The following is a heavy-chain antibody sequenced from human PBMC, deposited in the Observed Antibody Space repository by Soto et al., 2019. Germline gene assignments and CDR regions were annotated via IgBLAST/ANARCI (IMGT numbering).Heavy chain of an antibody. Sequence: GGSLRLSCAASGFTFDDYAMHWVRQAPGKGLEWVSGISWNSGSIGYADSVKGRFTISRDNAKNSLYLQMNSLRAEDTALYYCAKGGYYFDYWGQGTLGTVS. V-gene: IGHV3-9*01. CDR1: GFTFDDYA. CDR2: ISWNSGSI. J-gene: IGHJ4*02. CDR3: AKGGYYFDY.